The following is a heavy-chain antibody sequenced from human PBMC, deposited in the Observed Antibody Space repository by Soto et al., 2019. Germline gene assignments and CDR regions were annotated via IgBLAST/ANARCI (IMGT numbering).Heavy chain of an antibody. Sequence: QVQLVESGGGVVQPGRSLRLSCAASGFTFSGYGMHWVRQAPGKGLDWVAAISNDASTKHYADSVKARFTIPRDNSKNTLDLQMNSLSAEDTAVYYCAKDRVSEHSGGWPQGHWGQGTLVTVSS. V-gene: IGHV3-30*18. CDR2: ISNDASTK. CDR3: AKDRVSEHSGGWPQGH. D-gene: IGHD6-19*01. CDR1: GFTFSGYG. J-gene: IGHJ4*02.